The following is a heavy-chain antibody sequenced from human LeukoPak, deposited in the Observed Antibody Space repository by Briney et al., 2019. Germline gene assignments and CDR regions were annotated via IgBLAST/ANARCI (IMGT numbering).Heavy chain of an antibody. CDR3: ARDPSWLGYFDY. CDR2: IWYNGSNR. D-gene: IGHD3-22*01. J-gene: IGHJ4*02. Sequence: GGSLRLSCSASGFTFSTYAMSWVRQAPGKGLEWVALIWYNGSNRYYVGSVKGRFTISRDNSKKTVYLQMNSLRAEDTAVYYCARDPSWLGYFDYWGQGTLVTVAS. CDR1: GFTFSTYA. V-gene: IGHV3-33*08.